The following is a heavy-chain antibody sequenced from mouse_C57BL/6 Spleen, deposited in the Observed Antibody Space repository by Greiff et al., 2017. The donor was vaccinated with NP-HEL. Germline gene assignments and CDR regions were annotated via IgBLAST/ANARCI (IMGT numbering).Heavy chain of an antibody. CDR3: ARHEAYYSNYGYVDV. Sequence: VQLQQSGAELVKPGASVKLSCKASGYTFTEYTIPWVKQGPGRGLEWIGWFSPGGGGIRYNENFRDKATLPVDKSSSTVYMELSRLTSEDSAVYVCARHEAYYSNYGYVDVWGTGTTVTVSS. D-gene: IGHD2-5*01. V-gene: IGHV1-62-2*01. CDR2: FSPGGGGI. CDR1: GYTFTEYT. J-gene: IGHJ1*03.